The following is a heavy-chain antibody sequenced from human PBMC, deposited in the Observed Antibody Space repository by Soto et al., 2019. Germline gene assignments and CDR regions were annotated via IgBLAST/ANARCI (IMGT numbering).Heavy chain of an antibody. V-gene: IGHV1-69*02. CDR2: IIPILGIA. J-gene: IGHJ3*02. Sequence: EASGKVSCKASGGTFSSYTISWVRHAPGQGLEWMGRIIPILGIANYAQKFQGRVTITADKSTSTAYMELSSLRSEDTAVYYCARLVVAAPDDAFDIWGQGTMVTVSS. CDR3: ARLVVAAPDDAFDI. CDR1: GGTFSSYT. D-gene: IGHD2-2*01.